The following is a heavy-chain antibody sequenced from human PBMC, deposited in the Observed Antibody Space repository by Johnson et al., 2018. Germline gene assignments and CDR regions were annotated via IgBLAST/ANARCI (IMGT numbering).Heavy chain of an antibody. V-gene: IGHV1-69*01. Sequence: QVQLVESGAEVKKXGSSVKVSCKASGGTLSSYAISWVRQAPGQGLEWMGGIIPIFGTANYAQKFPGRVTITADESTSTAYMELSSLRSEDTAVYYCARVPHYYDSSGYPQNDAFDIWGQGTMVTVSS. CDR2: IIPIFGTA. CDR1: GGTLSSYA. D-gene: IGHD3-22*01. J-gene: IGHJ3*02. CDR3: ARVPHYYDSSGYPQNDAFDI.